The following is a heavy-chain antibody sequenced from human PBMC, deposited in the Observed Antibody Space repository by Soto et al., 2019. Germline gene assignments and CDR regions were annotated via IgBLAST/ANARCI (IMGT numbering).Heavy chain of an antibody. CDR2: IYSGGNT. D-gene: IGHD3-10*01. CDR1: GFSVSSNY. CDR3: ARRHFYGSD. J-gene: IGHJ4*02. V-gene: IGHV3-66*04. Sequence: EVQLVESGGSLVQPGGSLRLSCAASGFSVSSNYMTWVRQAPGQGLECVSVIYSGGNTYYADSVKGRFTISRDNSKNTLYLQMTNVRAEDTAVYYCARRHFYGSDWGQGTLVTVSS.